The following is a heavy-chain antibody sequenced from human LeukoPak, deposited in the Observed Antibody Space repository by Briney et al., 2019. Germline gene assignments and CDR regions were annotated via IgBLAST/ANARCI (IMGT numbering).Heavy chain of an antibody. J-gene: IGHJ6*03. D-gene: IGHD2-2*01. CDR3: ASIYCSSTSCYEITYMDV. CDR2: IIGSGGST. Sequence: GGSLRLSCAASGFAFRSYAMSWVRQAPGEGLEWVSGIIGSGGSTYYADSVKGRFTISRDNSKNTLYLQMNSLRAEDTAVYYCASIYCSSTSCYEITYMDVWGKGTTVTVSS. CDR1: GFAFRSYA. V-gene: IGHV3-23*01.